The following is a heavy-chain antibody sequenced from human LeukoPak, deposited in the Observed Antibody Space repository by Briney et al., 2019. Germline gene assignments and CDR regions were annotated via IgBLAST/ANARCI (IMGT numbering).Heavy chain of an antibody. CDR2: IYYSGST. CDR1: GVSVSSGSYY. CDR3: AKLGYCSSTSCPDYYYYYGMDV. V-gene: IGHV4-61*01. J-gene: IGHJ6*04. D-gene: IGHD2-2*01. Sequence: SETLSLTCTVSGVSVSSGSYYWSWIRQPPGKGLEWIGYIYYSGSTNYNPSLKSRVTISVDTSKNQFSLKLSSVTAADTAVYYCAKLGYCSSTSCPDYYYYYGMDVWGKGTTVTVSS.